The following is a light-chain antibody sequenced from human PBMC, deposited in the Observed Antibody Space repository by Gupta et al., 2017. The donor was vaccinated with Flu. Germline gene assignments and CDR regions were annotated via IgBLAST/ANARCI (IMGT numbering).Light chain of an antibody. CDR1: QSISTW. CDR3: QQYSRFST. J-gene: IGKJ4*01. CDR2: MAS. V-gene: IGKV1-5*03. Sequence: DLQMTQSLSTLPASVGDTVTITCRASQSISTWLAWYQQIPGRAPKLLIYMASALETGVPSRFSGSGAGTEFTLTISSLQPDDFATYYCQQYSRFSTFGGGTKVEIK.